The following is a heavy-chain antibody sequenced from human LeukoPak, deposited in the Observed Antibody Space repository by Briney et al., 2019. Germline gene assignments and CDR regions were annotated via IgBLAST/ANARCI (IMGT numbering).Heavy chain of an antibody. V-gene: IGHV1-2*02. CDR2: INPNSGGT. CDR1: GYTCTGYY. Sequence: ASVKVSCKASGYTCTGYYMHWVRQAPGQGLEWMGWINPNSGGTNYAQKFQGRVTMTRDTSISTAYMELSRLRSDDTAVYYCARRGKDFWSGYYGGYYYYYMDVWGKGTTVTVSS. CDR3: ARRGKDFWSGYYGGYYYYYMDV. J-gene: IGHJ6*03. D-gene: IGHD3-3*01.